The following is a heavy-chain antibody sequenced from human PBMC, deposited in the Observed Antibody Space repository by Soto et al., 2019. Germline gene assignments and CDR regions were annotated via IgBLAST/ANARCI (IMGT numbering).Heavy chain of an antibody. CDR3: AKDSYGSGIHFYYYYYMDV. CDR1: GFTFSNYA. CDR2: ISGSSGTT. J-gene: IGHJ6*03. D-gene: IGHD3-10*01. Sequence: EVQLLESGGGLVQPGGSPRLSCAASGFTFSNYAMSWVRQAPGKGLEWVSGISGSSGTTYYADSVKGRFTISRDNSKNTLFLQMNSLRAEDTAVYYCAKDSYGSGIHFYYYYYMDVWGKGTTVTVSS. V-gene: IGHV3-23*01.